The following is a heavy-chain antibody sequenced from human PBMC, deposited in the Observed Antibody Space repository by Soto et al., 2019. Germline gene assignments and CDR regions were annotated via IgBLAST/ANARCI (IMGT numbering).Heavy chain of an antibody. V-gene: IGHV6-1*01. J-gene: IGHJ4*02. CDR1: GDSVSSNSGA. Sequence: VQLQQSGPGLVKPSQTLSLTCAISGDSVSSNSGAWDWIRQSPSGGLEWLGRTYYRSKWYTDYAVSXXXRXXINPDTSKNQFSLQLNSVTPEDTAVYYCARELPARYSYFDFWGQGTLVTVSS. D-gene: IGHD3-9*01. CDR3: ARELPARYSYFDF. CDR2: TYYRSKWYT.